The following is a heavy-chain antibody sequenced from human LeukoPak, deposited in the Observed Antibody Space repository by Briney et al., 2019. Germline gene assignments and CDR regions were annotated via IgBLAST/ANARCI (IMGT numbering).Heavy chain of an antibody. Sequence: ASVKVSCKASGYSLTSYYMHWVRQAPGQGLEWMGIINPSGGSTRYAQKFQGRVTMTRDTSTSTVYMEVSSLRSEDTAIYYCARAPGYCTSGSCSWFDYWGQGTLVTVSS. CDR1: GYSLTSYY. CDR2: INPSGGST. CDR3: ARAPGYCTSGSCSWFDY. D-gene: IGHD2-15*01. V-gene: IGHV1-46*01. J-gene: IGHJ4*02.